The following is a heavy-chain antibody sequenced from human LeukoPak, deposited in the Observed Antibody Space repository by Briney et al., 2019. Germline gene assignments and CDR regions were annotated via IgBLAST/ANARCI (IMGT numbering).Heavy chain of an antibody. D-gene: IGHD3-10*01. J-gene: IGHJ5*02. V-gene: IGHV1-69*06. CDR1: GGTFSSYA. Sequence: SVKVSCKASGGTFSSYAISWVRQAPGQGLEWMGGIIPIFGTANYAQKFQGRVTITADKSTSTAYMELSSLRSEDTAVYYCARRFGPMGEFDPWGQGTLVTVSS. CDR2: IIPIFGTA. CDR3: ARRFGPMGEFDP.